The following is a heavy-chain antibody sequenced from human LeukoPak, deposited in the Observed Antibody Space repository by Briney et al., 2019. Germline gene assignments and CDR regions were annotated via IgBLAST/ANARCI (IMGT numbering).Heavy chain of an antibody. CDR3: TKVRTYDSSGYYSHCFDY. V-gene: IGHV3-23*01. CDR2: MSASVGNT. Sequence: PGGSLRLSCAAPGFNFGTYAMGWVRQAPGKGLEWVSAMSASVGNTYYADSVKGRFTISRDSSKNTVYLQMSSLRVEDTAIYYCTKVRTYDSSGYYSHCFDYWGQGTLVTVSS. D-gene: IGHD3-22*01. CDR1: GFNFGTYA. J-gene: IGHJ4*02.